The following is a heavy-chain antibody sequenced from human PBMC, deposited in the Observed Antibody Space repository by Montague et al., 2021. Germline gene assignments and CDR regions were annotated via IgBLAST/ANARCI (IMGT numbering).Heavy chain of an antibody. Sequence: SETLPLTCTVSGASITSNIYYWGWIRQSPGKGLEWIGSIYYSGNSYYQPSLKSRITMAVDTSKNQFSLKLSSVTAADTAIYYCARVFSSWYVRCFDPWGQGTLVTVSS. J-gene: IGHJ5*02. CDR2: IYYSGNS. CDR3: ARVFSSWYVRCFDP. D-gene: IGHD6-13*01. V-gene: IGHV4-39*07. CDR1: GASITSNIYY.